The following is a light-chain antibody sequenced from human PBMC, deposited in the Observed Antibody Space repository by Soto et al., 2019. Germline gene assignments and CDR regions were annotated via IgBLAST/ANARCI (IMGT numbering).Light chain of an antibody. CDR3: QPYDSSLRGSDVV. Sequence: QSVLTQPPSVSGAPGQRVTISCTGSSSNIGAGYDVHWYQQLPGTAPKLLIYGNSNRPSGVPDRFSGSKSGTSASLAITGVQAEEEADYYCQPYDSSLRGSDVVFGGGTKLTVL. CDR1: SSNIGAGYD. J-gene: IGLJ2*01. V-gene: IGLV1-40*01. CDR2: GNS.